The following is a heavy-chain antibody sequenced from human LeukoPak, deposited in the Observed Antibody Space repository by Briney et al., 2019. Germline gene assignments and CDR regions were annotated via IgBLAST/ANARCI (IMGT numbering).Heavy chain of an antibody. V-gene: IGHV4-59*08. Sequence: PSETLSLTCTVSGGSISTYYWSWIRQPPGKGLEWLGYIYYSGSTNYNPSFKSRVTISVDTSKNQFSLKLSSVTAADTAVYYCARHHNYYYGMDVWGQGTTVTVSS. CDR1: GGSISTYY. CDR3: ARHHNYYYGMDV. CDR2: IYYSGST. J-gene: IGHJ6*02.